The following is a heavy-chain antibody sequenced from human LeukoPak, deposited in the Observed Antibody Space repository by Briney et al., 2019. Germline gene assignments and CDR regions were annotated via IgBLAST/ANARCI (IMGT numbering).Heavy chain of an antibody. D-gene: IGHD6-13*01. CDR1: GGSFSGYY. V-gene: IGHV4-34*01. J-gene: IGHJ4*02. CDR3: XRGPXGAAAGAFDY. CDR2: INHSGST. Sequence: SETLSLTCAVYGGSFSGYYWSWIRQPPGKGLEWIGEINHSGSTNYNPSLKSRVTISVDTSKNQFSLKLSSVTAADTAVYYCXRGPXGAAAGAFDYWGQGTMVTVSS.